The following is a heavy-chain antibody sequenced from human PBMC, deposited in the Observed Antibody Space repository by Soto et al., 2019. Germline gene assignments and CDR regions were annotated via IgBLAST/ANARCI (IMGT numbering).Heavy chain of an antibody. Sequence: GASVKVSCKASGYTFTSYGISWVRQAPGQGLEGMGWISAYNGNTNYAQKLQGRVTMTTDTSTSTAYMELRSLRSDDTAVYYCARFSISWGYYYYYGMDVWGQGTTVTVSS. CDR1: GYTFTSYG. CDR3: ARFSISWGYYYYYGMDV. J-gene: IGHJ6*02. D-gene: IGHD6-13*01. V-gene: IGHV1-18*01. CDR2: ISAYNGNT.